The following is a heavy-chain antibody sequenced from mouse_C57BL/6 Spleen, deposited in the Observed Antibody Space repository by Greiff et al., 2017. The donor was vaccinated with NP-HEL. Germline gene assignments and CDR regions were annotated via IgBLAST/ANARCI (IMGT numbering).Heavy chain of an antibody. J-gene: IGHJ4*01. CDR2: IYPGDGDT. CDR1: GYAFSSSW. D-gene: IGHD2-3*01. CDR3: ARGGWLLHAMDY. V-gene: IGHV1-82*01. Sequence: VQLQQSGPELVKPGASVKISCKASGYAFSSSWMNWVKQRPGKGLEWIGRIYPGDGDTNYNGKFKGKATLTADKSSSTAYMQLSSLTSEDSAVYFCARGGWLLHAMDYWGQGTSVTVSS.